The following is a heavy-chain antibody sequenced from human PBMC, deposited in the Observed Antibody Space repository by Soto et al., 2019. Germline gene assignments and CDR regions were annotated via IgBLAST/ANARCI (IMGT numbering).Heavy chain of an antibody. CDR1: GYTFTSYG. CDR3: ASTVTAERNFDY. V-gene: IGHV1-18*01. Sequence: VASVKVSCKASGYTFTSYGISWVRQAPGQGLEWMGWISAYNGNTNYAQKLQGRVTMTTDTSTSTAYMELRSLRSDDTAVYYCASTVTAERNFDYWGQGTLVTVSS. D-gene: IGHD4-17*01. CDR2: ISAYNGNT. J-gene: IGHJ4*02.